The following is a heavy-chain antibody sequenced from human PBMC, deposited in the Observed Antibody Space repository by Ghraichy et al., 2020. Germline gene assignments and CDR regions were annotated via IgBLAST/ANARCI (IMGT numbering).Heavy chain of an antibody. J-gene: IGHJ4*02. V-gene: IGHV4-34*01. Sequence: SETLSLTCTVYGGSFSNYYWTWIRQTPGKGLEWIGEIHHSGGTNYKASLKGRVTILLDMSKNQFSLKLRSVTAADTAVYYCARGSVMVGYASFDYWGQGTLVTVSS. CDR3: ARGSVMVGYASFDY. CDR2: IHHSGGT. CDR1: GGSFSNYY. D-gene: IGHD2-8*02.